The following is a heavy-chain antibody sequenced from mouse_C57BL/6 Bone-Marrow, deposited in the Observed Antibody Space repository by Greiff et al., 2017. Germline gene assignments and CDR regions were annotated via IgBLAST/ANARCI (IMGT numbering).Heavy chain of an antibody. J-gene: IGHJ3*01. CDR2: SVPSDRYT. Sequence: VQLQQSGAELVKPGASVTLSCKASGYTFTSYWMQWVKQRPGQGLERIGESVPSDRYTNSNQKFKGKATLTVDTSSSTAYMQRSSLTSEDSAVYYCARFYYDYEGFAYWGKGTLVTVSA. CDR1: GYTFTSYW. D-gene: IGHD2-4*01. V-gene: IGHV1-50*01. CDR3: ARFYYDYEGFAY.